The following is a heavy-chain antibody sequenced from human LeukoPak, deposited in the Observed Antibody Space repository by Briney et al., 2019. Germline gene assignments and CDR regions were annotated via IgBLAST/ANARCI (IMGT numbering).Heavy chain of an antibody. D-gene: IGHD3-10*01. Sequence: GESLKISCKGSGYSFTSYWIGWVRQMPGKGLEWMGIIYPGDSDTRYSPSFQGQVTISADKSISTAYLQWSSLKASDTAMYYCARHVVEYYYGSGSYYFDYWGQGTLVTVSS. V-gene: IGHV5-51*01. CDR1: GYSFTSYW. CDR2: IYPGDSDT. J-gene: IGHJ4*02. CDR3: ARHVVEYYYGSGSYYFDY.